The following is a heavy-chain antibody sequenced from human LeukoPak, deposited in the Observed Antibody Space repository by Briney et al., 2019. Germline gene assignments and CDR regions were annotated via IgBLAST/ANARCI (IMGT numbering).Heavy chain of an antibody. V-gene: IGHV1-8*01. D-gene: IGHD6-13*01. J-gene: IGHJ6*02. CDR3: ARFQPRKQQLAPYYYGMDV. CDR1: GYTFTSYD. CDR2: MNPNSGNT. Sequence: ASVKVSCKASGYTFTSYDINWVRQATGQGLEWMGWMNPNSGNTGYAQKFQGRVTMTRNTSISTAYMELSSLRSEDTAVYYCARFQPRKQQLAPYYYGMDVWGQGTTVTVSS.